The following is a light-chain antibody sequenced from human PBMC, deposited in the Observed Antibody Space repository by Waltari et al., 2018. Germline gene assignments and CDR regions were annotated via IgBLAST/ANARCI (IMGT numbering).Light chain of an antibody. Sequence: DIQMTQSPSSLSASVGDRVTITCRASQGISNSLAWYQQKPGKAPNLLLYAASRLESGVPSRFSGSVSGTDYTLTINSLQPEDLATYFGQQYYFTSLTFGQGTKVEIK. J-gene: IGKJ1*01. CDR1: QGISNS. CDR3: QQYYFTSLT. CDR2: AAS. V-gene: IGKV1-NL1*01.